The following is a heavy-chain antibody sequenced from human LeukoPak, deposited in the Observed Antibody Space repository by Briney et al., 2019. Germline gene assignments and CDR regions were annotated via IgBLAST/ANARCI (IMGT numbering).Heavy chain of an antibody. CDR2: ISGSGGST. D-gene: IGHD2-15*01. J-gene: IGHJ4*02. V-gene: IGHV3-23*01. Sequence: GGSLRLSCAASGFTFSSYAMSWVRQAPGKGLEWVSAISGSGGSTYYADSVKGRFTISRDNSKNTLYLQMNSLRAEDTAVYYCAKSRYCSGGSCLRFDYWGQGTLVTVSS. CDR1: GFTFSSYA. CDR3: AKSRYCSGGSCLRFDY.